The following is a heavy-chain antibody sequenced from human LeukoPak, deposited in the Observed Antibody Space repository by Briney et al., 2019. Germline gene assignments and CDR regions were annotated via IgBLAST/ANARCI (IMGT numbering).Heavy chain of an antibody. D-gene: IGHD5-18*01. CDR3: ARGAVQLWLGFDY. Sequence: SETLSLTCTVSGGSISSGGYYWSWIRQHPGKGLEWIGYIYYSGSTNYNPSLKSRVTISVDTSKNQFSLKLSSVTAADTAVYYCARGAVQLWLGFDYWGQGTLVTVSS. V-gene: IGHV4-61*08. J-gene: IGHJ4*02. CDR2: IYYSGST. CDR1: GGSISSGGYY.